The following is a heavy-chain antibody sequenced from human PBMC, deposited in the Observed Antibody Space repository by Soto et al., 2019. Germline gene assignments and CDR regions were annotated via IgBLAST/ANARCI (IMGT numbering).Heavy chain of an antibody. CDR2: MNPNSGNT. CDR1: SCTSTSYY. Sequence: AAGRVSCKGCSCTSTSYYNNRVRQAPGQGLEWMGWMNPNSGNTGYAQKFQGRVTMTRNTSISTAYMELSSLRSEDTAVYYCARGVDCSSTSCYAYRFGYWGQGTLVTVS. D-gene: IGHD2-2*01. CDR3: ARGVDCSSTSCYAYRFGY. V-gene: IGHV1-8*01. J-gene: IGHJ4*02.